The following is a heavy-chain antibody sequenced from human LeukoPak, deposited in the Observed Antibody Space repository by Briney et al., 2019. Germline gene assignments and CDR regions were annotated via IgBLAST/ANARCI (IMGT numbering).Heavy chain of an antibody. CDR2: IYHSGST. CDR1: GGSISSGDYY. CDR3: ARYSYGSGSVDY. V-gene: IGHV4-30-4*01. Sequence: SQTLSLTCTVSGGSISSGDYYWSWIRQPPGKGLEWIGYIYHSGSTYYNPSLKSRVTISVDRSKNQFSLKLSSVTAADTAVYYCARYSYGSGSVDYWGQGTLVTVSS. J-gene: IGHJ4*02. D-gene: IGHD3-10*01.